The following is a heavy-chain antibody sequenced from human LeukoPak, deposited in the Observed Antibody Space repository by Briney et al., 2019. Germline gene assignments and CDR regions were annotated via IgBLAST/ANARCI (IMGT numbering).Heavy chain of an antibody. Sequence: GGSLRLSCAASGFTFSTYAMSWVRQAPGNGLEWGSSISDSVGSADYADSVKGRFTISRDNSKNTLYLQMRGMRDEDTAVYYCARDTFYSDGSDYYSWFDRWGQGTMVTVSS. CDR3: ARDTFYSDGSDYYSWFDR. J-gene: IGHJ5*02. V-gene: IGHV3-23*01. CDR1: GFTFSTYA. D-gene: IGHD3-22*01. CDR2: ISDSVGSA.